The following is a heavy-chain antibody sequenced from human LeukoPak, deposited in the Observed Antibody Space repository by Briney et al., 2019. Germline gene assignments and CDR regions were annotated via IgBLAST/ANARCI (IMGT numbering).Heavy chain of an antibody. CDR2: ITSRSSTI. Sequence: GGSLRLSCAASGFTFSSYRMNWVRQAPGKGLEWVSHITSRSSTIYYADSVKGRFTISRDNAKNSLYLQMNSLRAEDTAVYYCARDLNHYYGMDVWGQGTTVTVSS. J-gene: IGHJ6*02. D-gene: IGHD1-14*01. V-gene: IGHV3-48*04. CDR3: ARDLNHYYGMDV. CDR1: GFTFSSYR.